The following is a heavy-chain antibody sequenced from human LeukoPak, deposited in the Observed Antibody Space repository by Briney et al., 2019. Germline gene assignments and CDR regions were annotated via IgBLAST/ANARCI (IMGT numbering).Heavy chain of an antibody. Sequence: SETLSLTCPVSGGSVSSGSYYWSWIRQPPGKGLEWIGYIYYSGSTNYNPSLKSRVTISVDTSKNQFSLKLSSVTAADTAVYYCARESPYGMDVLGKGTTVTVSS. CDR1: GGSVSSGSYY. CDR2: IYYSGST. J-gene: IGHJ6*04. CDR3: ARESPYGMDV. V-gene: IGHV4-61*01.